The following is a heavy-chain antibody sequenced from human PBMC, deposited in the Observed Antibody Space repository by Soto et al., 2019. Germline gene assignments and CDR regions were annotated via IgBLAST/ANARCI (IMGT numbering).Heavy chain of an antibody. CDR2: ISYDGSNK. D-gene: IGHD5-12*01. J-gene: IGHJ4*02. CDR1: GFTFSSYG. CDR3: AKEVATAPDY. V-gene: IGHV3-30*18. Sequence: XSCAASGFTFSSYGMHWVRQAPGKGLEWVAVISYDGSNKYYADSVKGRFTISRDNSKNTLYLQMNSLRAEDTAVYYCAKEVATAPDYWGQGTLVTVSS.